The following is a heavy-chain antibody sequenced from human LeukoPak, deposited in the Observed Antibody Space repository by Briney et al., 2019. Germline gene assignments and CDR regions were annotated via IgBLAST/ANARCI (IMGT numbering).Heavy chain of an antibody. CDR1: GGSFSGYY. J-gene: IGHJ6*04. D-gene: IGHD3-10*01. CDR2: INHSGST. Sequence: PSETLSLTCAVYGGSFSGYYWRWIRQPPGKGLEWIGEINHSGSTNYNPSLKSRVTISVDTSKNQFSLKLSSVTAADTAVYYCAIGSRADYYYGMDVWGKGTTVTVSS. V-gene: IGHV4-34*01. CDR3: AIGSRADYYYGMDV.